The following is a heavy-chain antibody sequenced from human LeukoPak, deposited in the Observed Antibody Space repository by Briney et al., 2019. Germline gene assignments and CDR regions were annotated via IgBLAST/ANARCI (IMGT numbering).Heavy chain of an antibody. CDR3: ARDLELPGAGVSNQRSYWYFDL. V-gene: IGHV4-39*07. CDR1: GGSIIGNSTDY. J-gene: IGHJ2*01. CDR2: IHHSGGT. D-gene: IGHD3-10*01. Sequence: SETLSLTCNVSGGSIIGNSTDYWGWVRQPPGKGLEWIATIHHSGGTYDNPSLKGRVTISVDTSKNQFSLKLSSVTAADTAVYYCARDLELPGAGVSNQRSYWYFDLWGRGTLVTVSS.